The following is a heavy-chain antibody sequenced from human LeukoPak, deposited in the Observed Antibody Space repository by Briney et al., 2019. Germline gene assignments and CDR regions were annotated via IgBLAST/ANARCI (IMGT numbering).Heavy chain of an antibody. D-gene: IGHD5-12*01. V-gene: IGHV3-64*01. CDR1: GFTFSGYV. CDR3: ARESQGGSDY. CDR2: ISPDGKT. Sequence: PGGSLRLSCAASGFTFSGYVMHWVRQAPGKGPESGSAISPDGKTYYANFVKGRFTISGDNSQNTLYLQMGSLTIVDMAVYYCARESQGGSDYWGQGTLVTVSS. J-gene: IGHJ4*02.